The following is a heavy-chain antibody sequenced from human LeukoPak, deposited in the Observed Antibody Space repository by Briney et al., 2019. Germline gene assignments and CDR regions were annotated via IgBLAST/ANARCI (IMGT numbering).Heavy chain of an antibody. J-gene: IGHJ6*02. V-gene: IGHV6-1*01. CDR3: AREDRRLLWFGELLPRYYYYGMDV. CDR2: TYYRSKWYK. CDR1: GDSVSSNSAA. D-gene: IGHD3-10*01. Sequence: SQTLSLTCAISGDSVSSNSAAWNWIRQSPSRGLEWLGRTYYRSKWYKDYAVSVKSRITINPDTSKNQFSLQLNSVTPEDTAVYYCAREDRRLLWFGELLPRYYYYGMDVWGQGTTVTVSS.